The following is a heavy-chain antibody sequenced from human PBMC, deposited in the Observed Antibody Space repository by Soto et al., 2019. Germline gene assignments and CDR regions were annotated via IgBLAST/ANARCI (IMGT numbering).Heavy chain of an antibody. J-gene: IGHJ3*02. V-gene: IGHV4-31*03. CDR3: ARERLEGRSGYDAFDI. D-gene: IGHD3-10*01. CDR2: IYYSGST. CDR1: GGSISSGGYY. Sequence: QVQLQESGPGLVKPSQTLSLTCTVSGGSISSGGYYWSWIRQHPGKGLEWIGYIYYSGSTYYNPSLKSRVTISVDTSKNQFSLKLSSVTAADTAVYYCARERLEGRSGYDAFDIWGQGTMVTVSS.